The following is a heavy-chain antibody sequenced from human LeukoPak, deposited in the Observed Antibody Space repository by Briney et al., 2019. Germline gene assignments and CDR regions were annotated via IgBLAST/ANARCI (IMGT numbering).Heavy chain of an antibody. J-gene: IGHJ4*02. D-gene: IGHD7-27*01. Sequence: GGSLRLSCAASGFTFSSYGMHWVRQAPGKGLEWVAFIRYDGSNKYYADSVKGRFTISRDNSKNTLYLQMNSLRVEDTAVYYCAKDNWGIRAVDYWGQGTLVTVSS. CDR2: IRYDGSNK. V-gene: IGHV3-30*02. CDR3: AKDNWGIRAVDY. CDR1: GFTFSSYG.